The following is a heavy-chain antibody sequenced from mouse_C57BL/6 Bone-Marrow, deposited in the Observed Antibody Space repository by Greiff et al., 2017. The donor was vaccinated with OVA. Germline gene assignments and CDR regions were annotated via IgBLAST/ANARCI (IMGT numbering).Heavy chain of an antibody. CDR1: GFTFTDYY. J-gene: IGHJ2*01. V-gene: IGHV7-3*01. D-gene: IGHD1-1*01. Sequence: EVKLMESGGGLVQPGGSLSLSCAASGFTFTDYYMSWVRQPPGKALEWLGFIRNKANGYTTEYSASVKGRFTISRDNSQSILYLQMNALRAEDSATYYCARYYYGSNLDYWGQGTTLTVSS. CDR3: ARYYYGSNLDY. CDR2: IRNKANGYTT.